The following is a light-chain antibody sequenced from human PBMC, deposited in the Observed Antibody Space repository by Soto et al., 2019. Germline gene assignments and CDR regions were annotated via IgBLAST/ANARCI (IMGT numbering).Light chain of an antibody. J-gene: IGKJ1*01. CDR3: QQYASSRWT. V-gene: IGKV3-20*01. CDR2: AAS. CDR1: QSVSSTY. Sequence: EIVLTQSPDTLSLFPGERATLSCRASQSVSSTYLAWDQQKPGQAPRPLISAASSRATGTPDRFSGSGSGTDFTLTISRLEPEDFAVYYCQQYASSRWTFGQGTKWEIK.